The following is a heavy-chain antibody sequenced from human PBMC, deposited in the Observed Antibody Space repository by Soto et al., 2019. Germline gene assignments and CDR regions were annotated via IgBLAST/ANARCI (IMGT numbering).Heavy chain of an antibody. CDR1: WDSFSINMSA. Sequence: SETLSLTCAISWDSFSINMSAFDLIRHSPARGLEWLGRTYYRSKWYSYYAPSVRSLITIKPDTSKNQFSLQLNSVTPDDTAVYYCARGTSHIEHWGQRIMLTVSS. CDR3: ARGTSHIEH. CDR2: TYYRSKWYS. J-gene: IGHJ4*02. V-gene: IGHV6-1*01. D-gene: IGHD2-8*01.